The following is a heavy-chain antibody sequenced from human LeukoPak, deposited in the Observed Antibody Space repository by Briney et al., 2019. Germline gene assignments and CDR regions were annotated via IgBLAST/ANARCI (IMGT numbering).Heavy chain of an antibody. CDR2: LSDDGSNK. CDR3: AKDPHSSSWYYFDS. Sequence: PGRSLRLSCAASRLTFSYFAMHWVRQAPGKGLEWVAVLSDDGSNKFYADSVKGRFTISRDNSKNTLYLQMNSLRAEDTAFYYCAKDPHSSSWYYFDSWGQGTLVTVSS. CDR1: RLTFSYFA. D-gene: IGHD6-13*01. J-gene: IGHJ4*02. V-gene: IGHV3-30*18.